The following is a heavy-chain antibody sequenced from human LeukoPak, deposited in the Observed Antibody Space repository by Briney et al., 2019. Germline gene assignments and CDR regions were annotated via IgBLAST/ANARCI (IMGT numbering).Heavy chain of an antibody. CDR2: ISGSGGST. CDR3: AKLDTDYYDIPWSLYFQH. V-gene: IGHV3-23*01. J-gene: IGHJ1*01. D-gene: IGHD3-22*01. CDR1: GFTFSSYA. Sequence: PGGSLRLSCAASGFTFSSYAMSWVRQAPGKGLEWVSAISGSGGSTYYADSVKGRFTISRDNSKNTLYLQINSLRAEDTAVYYCAKLDTDYYDIPWSLYFQHWGQGTLVTVSS.